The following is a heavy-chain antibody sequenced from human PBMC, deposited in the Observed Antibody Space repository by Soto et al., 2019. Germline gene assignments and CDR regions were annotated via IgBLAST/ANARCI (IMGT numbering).Heavy chain of an antibody. CDR3: ARDFDSSGYYGPVGAFDI. J-gene: IGHJ3*02. V-gene: IGHV3-21*03. CDR2: ISSSTTYI. D-gene: IGHD3-22*01. Sequence: GGSLRLSCSASRFTFSSYTMNWVRQAPGKGLEWVSSISSSTTYIYYADSVKGRFTISRDNAKNSLYLQVNSLRAEDTAVYYCARDFDSSGYYGPVGAFDIWGQGTMVTVSS. CDR1: RFTFSSYT.